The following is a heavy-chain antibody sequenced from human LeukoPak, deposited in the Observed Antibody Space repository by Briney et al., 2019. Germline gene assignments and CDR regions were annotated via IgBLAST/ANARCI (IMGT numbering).Heavy chain of an antibody. Sequence: GGSLRLSCAASGFTFSSYAMTWVRQAPGKGLEWVSGISGSGGSTYYADSVKGRFTISRDSSKNTLYLQMNSLRAEDTAVYYCATEYYYDSSGYYPRNMGYWGQGTLVTVSS. D-gene: IGHD3-22*01. J-gene: IGHJ4*02. CDR3: ATEYYYDSSGYYPRNMGY. CDR2: ISGSGGST. V-gene: IGHV3-23*01. CDR1: GFTFSSYA.